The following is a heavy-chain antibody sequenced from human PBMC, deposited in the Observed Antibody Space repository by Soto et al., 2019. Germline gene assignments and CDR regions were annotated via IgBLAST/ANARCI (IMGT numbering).Heavy chain of an antibody. CDR3: ARPIVTHGEYYFDY. CDR2: IYYSGST. D-gene: IGHD3-10*01. Sequence: SETLSLTCTVSGDSISSNGYYWSWIRQHPGKGLEWIGYIYYSGSTNYSPSLKSRVTISVDTSKNQFSLKLSSVTAADTAVYYCARPIVTHGEYYFDYWGQGTLVTVSS. CDR1: GDSISSNGYY. V-gene: IGHV4-61*05. J-gene: IGHJ4*02.